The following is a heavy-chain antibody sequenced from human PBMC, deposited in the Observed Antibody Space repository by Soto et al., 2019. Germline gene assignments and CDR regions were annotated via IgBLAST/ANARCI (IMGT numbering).Heavy chain of an antibody. CDR3: ARKVVVVMAWFDP. V-gene: IGHV4-4*02. CDR1: GGSISSSNW. J-gene: IGHJ5*02. D-gene: IGHD3-22*01. CDR2: IYHSGST. Sequence: PSETLSLTCAVSGGSISSSNWWSWVRQPPGKGLEWIGEIYHSGSTNYNPSLKSRVTISVDKSKNQFSLKLSSVTAADTAVYYCARKVVVVMAWFDPWGQGTLVTVSS.